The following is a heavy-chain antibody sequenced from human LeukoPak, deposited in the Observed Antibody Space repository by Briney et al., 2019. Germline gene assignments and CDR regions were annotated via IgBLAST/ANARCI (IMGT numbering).Heavy chain of an antibody. CDR3: AASLPNIVVVPATKGPFGY. J-gene: IGHJ4*02. D-gene: IGHD2-2*01. V-gene: IGHV3-23*01. Sequence: PGGSLRLSCAASGFTFNSYTMSWVRQAPGKGLEWVSGVSGSGGSTHYADSVKGRFTISRDNSKNTLYLQMNSLRAEDTAVYYCAASLPNIVVVPATKGPFGYWGQGTLVTVSS. CDR1: GFTFNSYT. CDR2: VSGSGGST.